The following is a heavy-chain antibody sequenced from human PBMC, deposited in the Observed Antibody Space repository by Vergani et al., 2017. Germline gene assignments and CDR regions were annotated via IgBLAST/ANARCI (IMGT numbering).Heavy chain of an antibody. Sequence: QVHLQESGPGVVKPSDTLSLTCTVSGGSMSDFYWTWIRQPAGRGLDWIGRIYPNGNGNYNESLRSRLNMSIDTSRSQFSLSLSSVTAADTAVYYCARGNCGVNCQKYNWLAPWGRGILVTVSS. CDR3: ARGNCGVNCQKYNWLAP. CDR2: IYPNGNG. J-gene: IGHJ5*02. CDR1: GGSMSDFY. D-gene: IGHD2-21*01. V-gene: IGHV4-4*07.